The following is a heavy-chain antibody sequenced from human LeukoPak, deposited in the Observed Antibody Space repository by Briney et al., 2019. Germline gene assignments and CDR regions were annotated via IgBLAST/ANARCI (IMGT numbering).Heavy chain of an antibody. CDR3: KRDFGELHY. V-gene: IGHV3-30*04. Sequence: GGALRLSSAASGLNISSYAMHGVRRAPGKGREWAAVISYDGGNKSYSGSVNSRVTMSRDNSKITLYLQMNSQRAEYTAVYYCKRDFGELHYWGQGTLVTVSS. CDR1: GLNISSYA. CDR2: ISYDGGNK. J-gene: IGHJ4*01. D-gene: IGHD3-10*01.